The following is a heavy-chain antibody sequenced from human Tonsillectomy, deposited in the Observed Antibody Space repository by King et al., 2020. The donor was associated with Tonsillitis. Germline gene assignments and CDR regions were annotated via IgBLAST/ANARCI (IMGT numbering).Heavy chain of an antibody. CDR1: GFTFNSFA. V-gene: IGHV3-30-3*01. CDR3: ARGALELDY. CDR2: ISYDGNNE. J-gene: IGHJ4*02. Sequence: VQLVESGGGVVQPGSSLRLSCAASGFTFNSFAMHWVRQAPGKGLEWVALISYDGNNEQYADSVKGRFTISRDNSKNTLYLQMNSLRPEDTAVYYCARGALELDYWGQGTLVTVSS.